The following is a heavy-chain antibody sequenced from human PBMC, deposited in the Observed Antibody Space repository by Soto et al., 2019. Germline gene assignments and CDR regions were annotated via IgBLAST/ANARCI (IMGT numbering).Heavy chain of an antibody. D-gene: IGHD1-1*01. J-gene: IGHJ5*02. CDR1: RYIFTAYF. Sequence: QVQLVQSGAEVKKPGASVKVSCKAPRYIFTAYFMHWVRQAPGQGLEWTGWINPNNGATHYGLSFQGRVTMTRDTSISTAYMELSSLRSDDTAVYYWASHDPGARLDPWGQGTLVIVSS. CDR3: ASHDPGARLDP. V-gene: IGHV1-2*02. CDR2: INPNNGAT.